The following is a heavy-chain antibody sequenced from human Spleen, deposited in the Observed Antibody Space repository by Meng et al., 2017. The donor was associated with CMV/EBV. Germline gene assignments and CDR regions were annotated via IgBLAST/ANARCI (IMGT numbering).Heavy chain of an antibody. Sequence: GGSLRLSCAASGFTFSSYAMSWVRQAPGKGLEWVSAISGSGGSAYDADSVKGRFTISRDNSKNTLYLQMNSLRAEDTAVYYFASHYDFCSGYLDYWGQGTLVTVSS. CDR3: ASHYDFCSGYLDY. V-gene: IGHV3-23*01. CDR2: ISGSGGSA. D-gene: IGHD3-3*01. CDR1: GFTFSSYA. J-gene: IGHJ4*02.